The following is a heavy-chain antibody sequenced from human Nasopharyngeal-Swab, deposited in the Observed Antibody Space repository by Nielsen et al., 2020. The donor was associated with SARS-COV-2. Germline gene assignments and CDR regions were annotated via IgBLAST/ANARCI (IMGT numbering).Heavy chain of an antibody. J-gene: IGHJ4*02. CDR1: GFTFSSYV. Sequence: GESLKISCAASGFTFSSYVMHWVRQAPGKGLEWVAVISYDATSIYYADSVKGRFTISRDNSKNTLYLQMDSLRAEDTAVYYCAKRVSPYCGGDCLAFSPDYWGQGTLVTVSS. CDR2: ISYDATSI. V-gene: IGHV3-30*18. D-gene: IGHD2-21*02. CDR3: AKRVSPYCGGDCLAFSPDY.